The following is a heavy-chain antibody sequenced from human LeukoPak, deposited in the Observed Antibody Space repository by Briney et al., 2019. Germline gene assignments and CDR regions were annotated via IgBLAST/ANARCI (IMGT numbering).Heavy chain of an antibody. Sequence: ASVKVSCKASGYTFTGYFIHWVRQAPGQGPEWMGWINPNNGGTKYAQKFQDRVTMTRDTAISTAYMELSRLRSDDTAVYYCARDERYDSSGYPFDYWGQGTLVTVSS. V-gene: IGHV1-2*02. J-gene: IGHJ4*02. D-gene: IGHD3-22*01. CDR3: ARDERYDSSGYPFDY. CDR1: GYTFTGYF. CDR2: INPNNGGT.